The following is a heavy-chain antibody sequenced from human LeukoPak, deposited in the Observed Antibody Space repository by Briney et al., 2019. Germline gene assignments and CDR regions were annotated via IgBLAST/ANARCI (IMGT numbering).Heavy chain of an antibody. D-gene: IGHD3-9*01. Sequence: GGSLRLSCAASGFTFSSYWMSWVRQAPGKGLEWVANIKQDGSEKYYVDSVKGRFTISRDNAKNSLYLQMNSLRAEDTAVYYCARRGSSRYYDILTGYYNLDYFDYWGQGTLVTVSS. CDR1: GFTFSSYW. V-gene: IGHV3-7*01. CDR2: IKQDGSEK. CDR3: ARRGSSRYYDILTGYYNLDYFDY. J-gene: IGHJ4*02.